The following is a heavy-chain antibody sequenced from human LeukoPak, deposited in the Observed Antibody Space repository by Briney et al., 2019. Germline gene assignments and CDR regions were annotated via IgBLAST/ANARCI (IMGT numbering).Heavy chain of an antibody. CDR3: AKEGPITMIVPGGNAFDI. Sequence: GGSLRLSCAASGFTFSSYGMSWVRQAPGKGLEWVSAISGSGGSTYYADSVKGRFTISRDNSKNTLYLQMNSLRAEDTAVYYCAKEGPITMIVPGGNAFDIWGQGTMVTVSS. J-gene: IGHJ3*02. CDR1: GFTFSSYG. CDR2: ISGSGGST. D-gene: IGHD3-22*01. V-gene: IGHV3-23*01.